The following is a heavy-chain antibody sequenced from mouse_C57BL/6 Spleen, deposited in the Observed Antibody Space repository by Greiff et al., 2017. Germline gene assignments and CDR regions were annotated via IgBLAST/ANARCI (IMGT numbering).Heavy chain of an antibody. Sequence: EVQLQESGPGLVKPSQSLSLTCSVTGYSITSGYYWNWIRQFPGNKLEWKGYISYDGSNNYNPSLKNRISITRDTSKNQFFLKLNSVTTEDTATYYCARGDYGSSGFAYWGQGTLVTVSA. J-gene: IGHJ3*01. CDR2: ISYDGSN. CDR3: ARGDYGSSGFAY. CDR1: GYSITSGYY. D-gene: IGHD1-1*01. V-gene: IGHV3-6*01.